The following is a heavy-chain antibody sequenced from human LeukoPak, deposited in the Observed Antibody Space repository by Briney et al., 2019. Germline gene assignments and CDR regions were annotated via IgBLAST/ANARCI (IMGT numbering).Heavy chain of an antibody. D-gene: IGHD2-21*02. CDR2: ISYDGSDK. J-gene: IGHJ4*02. Sequence: GGSLRLSCAASAFTFSSYGMHWVRQAPGKGLEWVALISYDGSDKDYAKSVKGRFTISRDNSKNTLYLQMNSLRAEDTAVYYCAKDMSGGDCPDYWGQGTLVTVSS. CDR3: AKDMSGGDCPDY. V-gene: IGHV3-30*18. CDR1: AFTFSSYG.